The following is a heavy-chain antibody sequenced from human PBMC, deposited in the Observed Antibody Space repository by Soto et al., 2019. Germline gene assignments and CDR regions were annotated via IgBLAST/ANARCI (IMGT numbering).Heavy chain of an antibody. CDR1: GFTFSSYG. V-gene: IGHV3-30*03. Sequence: GGSLRLSCAASGFTFSSYGMHWVRQAPGKGLEWVAVISYDGSNKYYADSVKGRFTISRDNSKNTLYLQMNSLRAEDTAVYYCARGLGEYYDFWSGYPRSYYYYMDVWGKGTTVTVSS. D-gene: IGHD3-3*01. CDR2: ISYDGSNK. CDR3: ARGLGEYYDFWSGYPRSYYYYMDV. J-gene: IGHJ6*03.